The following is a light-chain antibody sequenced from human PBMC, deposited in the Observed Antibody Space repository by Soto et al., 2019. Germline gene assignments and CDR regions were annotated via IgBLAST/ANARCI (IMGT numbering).Light chain of an antibody. CDR3: NQSFTSPWT. J-gene: IGKJ1*01. V-gene: IGKV3D-20*02. CDR2: DAS. CDR1: QSVSSSY. Sequence: EIVLPQSPGTLSLSPGERSPLSCRASQSVSSSYLAWYQQKPGQAPRLLIYDASTRATGIPARFSGSGSGTDFTLTISSLQPEEFATYYCNQSFTSPWTFGQGTKVDIK.